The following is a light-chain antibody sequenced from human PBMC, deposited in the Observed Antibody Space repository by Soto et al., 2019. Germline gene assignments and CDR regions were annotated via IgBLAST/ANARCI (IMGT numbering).Light chain of an antibody. Sequence: QSVLTQPPSASGTPGQGVTNSCSGSSSNIGTNTVNWYQHHPGTAPRLLIYSYNQRPSGVPDRFSASKSGTSASLAISRLQPEDEGDYYCAAWDDSLNGQWVFGGGTKLTVL. CDR2: SYN. CDR3: AAWDDSLNGQWV. V-gene: IGLV1-44*01. CDR1: SSNIGTNT. J-gene: IGLJ3*02.